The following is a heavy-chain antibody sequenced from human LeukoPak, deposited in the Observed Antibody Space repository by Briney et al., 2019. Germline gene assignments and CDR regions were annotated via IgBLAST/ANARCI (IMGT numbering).Heavy chain of an antibody. V-gene: IGHV3-72*01. CDR1: GFTFSDHY. Sequence: GGSLRLSCAASGFTFSDHYMDWVRQAPGKGLEWVARIRNKVISYRTTYAASVEGRFTISRDDSKNSLYLQMISLTPEDTALYYCSRAQSRGDYFDYWGQGALVTVSS. CDR3: SRAQSRGDYFDY. CDR2: IRNKVISYRT. D-gene: IGHD2-15*01. J-gene: IGHJ4*02.